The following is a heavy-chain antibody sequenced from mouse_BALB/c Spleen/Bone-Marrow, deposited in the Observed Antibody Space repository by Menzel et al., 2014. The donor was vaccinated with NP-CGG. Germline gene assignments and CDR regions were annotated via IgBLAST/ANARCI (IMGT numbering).Heavy chain of an antibody. CDR1: GYTFTSYY. V-gene: IGHV1S81*02. Sequence: QVQLQHSGAELVKPGASVKLSCKASGYTFTSYYMYWVKQRPGQGLEWFGEINPSNGGTNFNEKFKNKATLTVDQSSSTAYMQLSSLTSEDSAVYYCSRGRRDALDYWGQGTSVTVSS. CDR3: SRGRRDALDY. CDR2: INPSNGGT. J-gene: IGHJ4*01.